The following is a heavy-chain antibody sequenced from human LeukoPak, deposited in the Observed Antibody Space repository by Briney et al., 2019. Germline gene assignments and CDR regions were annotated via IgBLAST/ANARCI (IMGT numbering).Heavy chain of an antibody. CDR2: INWNGGST. CDR1: GFTFDDYG. J-gene: IGHJ4*02. CDR3: ARESGPGRYCSSTSCYALSHNEYYFDY. V-gene: IGHV3-20*04. D-gene: IGHD2-2*01. Sequence: GGSLRLSCAASGFTFDDYGMSWVRQAPGKGLEWVSGINWNGGSTGYADSVKGRFTISRDNAKNSLYLQMNSLRAEDTALYYCARESGPGRYCSSTSCYALSHNEYYFDYWGQGTLVTVSS.